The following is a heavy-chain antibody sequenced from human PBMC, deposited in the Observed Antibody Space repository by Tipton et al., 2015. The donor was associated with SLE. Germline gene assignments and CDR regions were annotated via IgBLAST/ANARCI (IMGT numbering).Heavy chain of an antibody. CDR1: GGSFSGYY. Sequence: AGLVKPSETLSLTCAVYGGSFSGYYWSWIRQPPGKGLEWIGEINHSGSTNYNPSLKSRVTISVDTSKNQFSLKLSSVTAADTAVYYCASTTATWGQGTLVTVSS. CDR2: INHSGST. D-gene: IGHD1-26*01. CDR3: ASTTAT. J-gene: IGHJ5*02. V-gene: IGHV4-34*01.